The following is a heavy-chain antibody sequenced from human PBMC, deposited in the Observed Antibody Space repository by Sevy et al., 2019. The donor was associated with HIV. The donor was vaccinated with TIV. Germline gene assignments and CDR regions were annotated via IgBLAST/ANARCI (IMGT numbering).Heavy chain of an antibody. CDR2: ISSSGSYI. CDR1: GLTFRSYT. D-gene: IGHD3-22*01. Sequence: GGSLRLSCVASGLTFRSYTMKWVRQAPGKGLECVSTISSSGSYIYYADSVKGRFTISRDDAKNSLYLQMNTLRAEDAALYYRARVRPYDTRDFDYWGQGTLVTISS. CDR3: ARVRPYDTRDFDY. V-gene: IGHV3-21*01. J-gene: IGHJ4*02.